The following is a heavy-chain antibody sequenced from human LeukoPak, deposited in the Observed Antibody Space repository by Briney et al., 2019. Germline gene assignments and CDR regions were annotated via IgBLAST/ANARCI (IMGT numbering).Heavy chain of an antibody. CDR2: VFHLQTVRT. CDR1: DASIRGTFY. V-gene: IGHV4-38-2*01. CDR3: GRVLNTPKLLDS. J-gene: IGHJ4*02. Sequence: SETLSLTCALSDASIRGTFYWAWFRQPPGKALEWIGTVFHLQTVRTFSNPSLGRRISMSLDTSLNEFYLNLTSVTAADTALYFCGRVLNTPKLLDSWGRGTLVTVSS. D-gene: IGHD2-15*01.